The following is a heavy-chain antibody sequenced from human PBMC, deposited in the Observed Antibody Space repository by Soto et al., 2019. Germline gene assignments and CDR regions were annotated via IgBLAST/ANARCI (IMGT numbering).Heavy chain of an antibody. Sequence: SGPTLVNPTQTLTLTCTFSGFSLSTTGMSVSWLRQLPGKALEWLAHIDWEVDKFYSTSLETRLTISKDTSKTQVVLTMTNMEPVDTATYFCARHRAYPYHFDYWGQGALVTVSS. CDR2: IDWEVDK. CDR1: GFSLSTTGMS. V-gene: IGHV2-70*12. J-gene: IGHJ4*02. CDR3: ARHRAYPYHFDY. D-gene: IGHD3-10*01.